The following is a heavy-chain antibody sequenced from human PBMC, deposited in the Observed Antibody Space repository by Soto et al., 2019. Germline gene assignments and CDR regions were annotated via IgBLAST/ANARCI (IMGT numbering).Heavy chain of an antibody. CDR3: ARGRAGRIAARRHYMDV. Sequence: LSLTCAVYGGSFIGYYWSWIRQPPGKGLEWIGEINHSGSTNYNPSLKSRVTISVDTSKNQFSLKLSSVTAADTAVYYCARGRAGRIAARRHYMDVWGKGTTVTVSS. J-gene: IGHJ6*03. CDR2: INHSGST. D-gene: IGHD6-6*01. V-gene: IGHV4-34*01. CDR1: GGSFIGYY.